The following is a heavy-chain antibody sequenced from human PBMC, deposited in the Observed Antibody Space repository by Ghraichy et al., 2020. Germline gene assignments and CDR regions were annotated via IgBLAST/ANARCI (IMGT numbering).Heavy chain of an antibody. Sequence: GGSLRLSCAASGFTFSSYGMHWVRQAPGKGLEWVAFIRYDGSNKYYADSVKGRFTISRDNSKNTLYLQMNSLRAEDTAVYYCAKDWPYSSSWQYYFDYWGQGTLVTVSS. J-gene: IGHJ4*02. CDR2: IRYDGSNK. D-gene: IGHD6-13*01. CDR1: GFTFSSYG. CDR3: AKDWPYSSSWQYYFDY. V-gene: IGHV3-30*02.